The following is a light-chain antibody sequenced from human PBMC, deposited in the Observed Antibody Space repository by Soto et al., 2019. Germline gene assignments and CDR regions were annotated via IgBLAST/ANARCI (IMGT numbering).Light chain of an antibody. CDR3: QQYHITPIT. CDR1: QSVSRSY. J-gene: IGKJ5*01. Sequence: PVKRVPLSCIASQSVSRSYLTWYQQNPGQAPRLLIYGTSSRATGIPDRFSGSVSGTDFTLAINRLEPEDFAVYYCQQYHITPITFGQGARLEI. V-gene: IGKV3-20*01. CDR2: GTS.